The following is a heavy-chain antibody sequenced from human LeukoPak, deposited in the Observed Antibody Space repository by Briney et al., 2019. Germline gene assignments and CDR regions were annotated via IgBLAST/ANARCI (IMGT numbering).Heavy chain of an antibody. V-gene: IGHV1-2*04. J-gene: IGHJ4*02. CDR3: AREDSSSCFDY. Sequence: DSVKVSCKASGYTFTGYYMHWVRQAPGQGLEWMGWINPNSGGTNYAQKFQGWVTVTRDTSISTAYMELSRLRSDDTAVYYCAREDSSSCFDYWGQGTLVTVSS. CDR1: GYTFTGYY. D-gene: IGHD6-13*01. CDR2: INPNSGGT.